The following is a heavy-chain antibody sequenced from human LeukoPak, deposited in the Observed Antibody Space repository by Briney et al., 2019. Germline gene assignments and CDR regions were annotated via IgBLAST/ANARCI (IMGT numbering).Heavy chain of an antibody. D-gene: IGHD6-19*01. J-gene: IGHJ4*02. V-gene: IGHV4-4*07. Sequence: SETLSLTCTDSGGSISSYYWIWIRQPAGKGLEWIGRIYTSGSTNYNPSLKSRVTISLDTSKKQFSLRLSPVTAADTAVYYCAVGYSSCGIEVDYWGQGTLVTVSS. CDR3: AVGYSSCGIEVDY. CDR2: IYTSGST. CDR1: GGSISSYY.